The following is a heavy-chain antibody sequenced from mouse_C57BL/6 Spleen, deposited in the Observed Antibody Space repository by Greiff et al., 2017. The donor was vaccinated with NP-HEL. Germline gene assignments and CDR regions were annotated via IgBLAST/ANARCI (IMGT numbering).Heavy chain of an antibody. CDR1: GYAFSSSW. CDR3: ARQPYYAMDY. J-gene: IGHJ4*01. CDR2: IYPGDGDT. Sequence: VQRVESGPELVKPGASVKISCKASGYAFSSSWMNWVKQRPGKGLEWIGRIYPGDGDTNYNGKFKGKATLTADKSSSTAYMQLSSLTSEDSAVYFCARQPYYAMDYWGQGTSVTVSS. V-gene: IGHV1-82*01.